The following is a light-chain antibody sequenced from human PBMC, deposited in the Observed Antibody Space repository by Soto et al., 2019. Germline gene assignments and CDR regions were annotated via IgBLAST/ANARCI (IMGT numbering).Light chain of an antibody. CDR1: SRDIGHYDC. Sequence: QSALTQPASVSGSPGQSITISCTGTSRDIGHYDCVAWYQQPPGKAPKLMIYHVTYRPSGVSNRSSGSKSGNSASLTISGLQADDEADYYCCSLTTSHTYVFGSGTKVTVL. J-gene: IGLJ1*01. CDR3: CSLTTSHTYV. V-gene: IGLV2-14*03. CDR2: HVT.